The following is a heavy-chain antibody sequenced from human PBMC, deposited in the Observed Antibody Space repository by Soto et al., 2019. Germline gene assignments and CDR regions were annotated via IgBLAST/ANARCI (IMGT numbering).Heavy chain of an antibody. CDR2: VYHSGST. V-gene: IGHV4-4*02. J-gene: IGHJ5*02. Sequence: QVQLQESGPGLVKPSGTLSLTCAVSGGSISSSNWWSWVRQPPGKGLEWIGEVYHSGSTNYNPSLKGRVTISVDQTRNQYSRKLSCVTAADTAVYDCARVSGYSSGWHWCDPWGQGTLVTVSS. CDR3: ARVSGYSSGWHWCDP. CDR1: GGSISSSNW. D-gene: IGHD6-19*01.